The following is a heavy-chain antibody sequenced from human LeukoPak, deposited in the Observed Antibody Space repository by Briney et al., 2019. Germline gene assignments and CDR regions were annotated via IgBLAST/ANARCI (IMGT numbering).Heavy chain of an antibody. Sequence: SQTLSLTCTVSGYSISTGYYWDWIRQPPGKGLEWIGTFYHGGSIYHKPSLKSRVTISVDTSKNQFSLKLSSVTAADTAVYYCARDRIYGSGSDHFDYWGQGTLVTVSS. CDR2: FYHGGSI. D-gene: IGHD3-10*01. CDR3: ARDRIYGSGSDHFDY. V-gene: IGHV4-38-2*02. CDR1: GYSISTGYY. J-gene: IGHJ4*02.